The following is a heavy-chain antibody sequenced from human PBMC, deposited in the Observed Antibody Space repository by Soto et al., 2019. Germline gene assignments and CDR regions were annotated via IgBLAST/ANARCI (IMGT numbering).Heavy chain of an antibody. CDR3: AKKYHYGSGSYLYYFDY. J-gene: IGHJ4*02. CDR2: ISGGDGST. V-gene: IGHV3-23*01. CDR1: GFTFGHFA. Sequence: GGSLGLSCAASGFTFGHFAMTWVRQAPGKGLEWVSTISGGDGSTYYADSVKGRFTISRDNSKNTLYLQMNSLRAEDTAVYYCAKKYHYGSGSYLYYFDYWGQGTLVTVSS. D-gene: IGHD3-10*01.